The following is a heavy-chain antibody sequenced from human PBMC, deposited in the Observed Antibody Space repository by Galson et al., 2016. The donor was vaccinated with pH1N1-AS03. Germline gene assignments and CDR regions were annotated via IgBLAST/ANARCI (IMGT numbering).Heavy chain of an antibody. V-gene: IGHV6-1*01. J-gene: IGHJ1*01. CDR1: GDSVSSYSST. Sequence: SAIVGDSVSSYSSTWYWIRQSRSRGREWLGWTYYRFPRYYDSAVAVESRITIRPDTSKNQVTVQLNSVSPEDTAVDYCARGRLGTTVSLFQHWGQGTLVTVSS. CDR2: TYYRFPRYY. CDR3: ARGRLGTTVSLFQH. D-gene: IGHD1/OR15-1a*01.